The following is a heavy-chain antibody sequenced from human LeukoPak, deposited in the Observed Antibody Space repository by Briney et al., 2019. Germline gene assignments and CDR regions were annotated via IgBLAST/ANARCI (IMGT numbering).Heavy chain of an antibody. J-gene: IGHJ1*01. D-gene: IGHD2-8*01. CDR2: INHSGST. V-gene: IGHV4-34*01. CDR3: ATGGSEWYFQH. Sequence: SETLSLTCAVYGGSFSGYYWSWIRQPPGKGLEWIGEINHSGSTNYNPSLKSRVTISVDTSKNQFSLKLSSVTAADTAVYYCATGGSEWYFQHWGQGTLVTVSS. CDR1: GGSFSGYY.